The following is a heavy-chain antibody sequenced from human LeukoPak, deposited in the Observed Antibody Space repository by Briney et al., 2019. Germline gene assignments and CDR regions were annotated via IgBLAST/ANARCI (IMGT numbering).Heavy chain of an antibody. J-gene: IGHJ5*02. CDR2: IYYSGST. CDR3: ARHFDTGGFDP. CDR1: GGSISSYY. Sequence: SSETLSLTCTVSGGSISSYYWSWIRQPPGKGLEWIGYIYYSGSTNYNPSLKSRVTISVDTSKNQFSLKLSSVTAADTAVYYCARHFDTGGFDPWGQGTLVTVSS. D-gene: IGHD3-10*01. V-gene: IGHV4-59*08.